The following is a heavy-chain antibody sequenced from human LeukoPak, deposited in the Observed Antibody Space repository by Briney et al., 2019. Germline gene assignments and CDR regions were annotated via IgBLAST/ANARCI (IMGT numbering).Heavy chain of an antibody. V-gene: IGHV3-30*02. CDR1: GFTFSSYG. CDR3: AKGSGYEGKYYYYYLDV. D-gene: IGHD5-12*01. Sequence: GGSLRLSCAASGFTFSSYGMHWDRQAPGKGLEWVAFIRYDGSNKYYADSVKGRFTISRDNSKNTLYLHMNSLRPEDTAVYYCAKGSGYEGKYYYYYLDVWGKGITVTISS. J-gene: IGHJ6*03. CDR2: IRYDGSNK.